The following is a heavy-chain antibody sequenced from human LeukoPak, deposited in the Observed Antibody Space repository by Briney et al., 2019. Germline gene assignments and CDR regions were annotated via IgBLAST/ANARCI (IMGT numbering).Heavy chain of an antibody. D-gene: IGHD3-22*01. V-gene: IGHV1-2*02. CDR1: GYTFTGYY. J-gene: IGHJ6*02. Sequence: ASVTVSCKPSGYTFTGYYVHWVRQAPGQGPEWMGWINPNSGETSTAHKFQGRVTMTRDTSINTAYMELSRLTSDDTAVYYCAKEVVSMIVGVLYGMDVWGQGTAVTVSS. CDR3: AKEVVSMIVGVLYGMDV. CDR2: INPNSGET.